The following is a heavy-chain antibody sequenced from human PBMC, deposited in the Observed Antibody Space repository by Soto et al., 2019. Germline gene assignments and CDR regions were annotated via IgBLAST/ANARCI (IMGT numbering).Heavy chain of an antibody. CDR2: ISGSGGST. J-gene: IGHJ6*02. D-gene: IGHD5-18*01. CDR3: AKDGGYSYGYSPRYYYGMDV. CDR1: GFTFSSYA. Sequence: GSLRLSCAASGFTFSSYAMSWVRQAPGKGLELVSAISGSGGSTYYADSVKGRFTISRDNSKNTLYLQMNSLRAEDTAVYYCAKDGGYSYGYSPRYYYGMDVWGQGTTVTVSS. V-gene: IGHV3-23*01.